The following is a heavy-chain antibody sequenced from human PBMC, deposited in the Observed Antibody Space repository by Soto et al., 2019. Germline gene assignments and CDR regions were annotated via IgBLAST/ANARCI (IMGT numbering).Heavy chain of an antibody. Sequence: LRLSCAASGFSFSSYAIHWVRQAPGKGLEWVAVISYDGSDMYYGDSVKGRFTISRDNSNNTLYLQMNSLRPDDTALYYCAKDPRGIVGAGAWLDSWGQGTLVTVSS. CDR2: ISYDGSDM. D-gene: IGHD1-26*01. CDR1: GFSFSSYA. CDR3: AKDPRGIVGAGAWLDS. J-gene: IGHJ4*02. V-gene: IGHV3-30*18.